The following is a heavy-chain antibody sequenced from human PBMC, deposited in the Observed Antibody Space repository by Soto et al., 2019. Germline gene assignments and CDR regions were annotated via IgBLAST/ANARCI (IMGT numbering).Heavy chain of an antibody. CDR3: ASFPLLTSMYSSGWYEAFDI. V-gene: IGHV3-23*01. CDR2: ISGSGGST. Sequence: GGSLRLSCAASGFTFSSYAMSWVRQAPGKGLEWVSAISGSGGSTYYADSVKGRFTISRDNSKNTLYLQMNSLRAEDTAVYYCASFPLLTSMYSSGWYEAFDIWGQGTMVTVSS. D-gene: IGHD6-19*01. J-gene: IGHJ3*02. CDR1: GFTFSSYA.